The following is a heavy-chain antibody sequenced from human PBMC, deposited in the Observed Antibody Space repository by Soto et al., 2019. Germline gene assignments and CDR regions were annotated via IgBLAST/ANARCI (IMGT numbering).Heavy chain of an antibody. D-gene: IGHD3-3*01. Sequence: EVKLVQSGAEVKKAGEPLRISCQASGYSFSTYWIRWLRQMPGKGLEWMGMIDPGDSESIYSPSSQGHVTFSVDESISTAYLHWRSLKASDTATYYCARQGPDQIFGWDVWGQGTTVIVSS. CDR1: GYSFSTYW. V-gene: IGHV5-10-1*03. CDR3: ARQGPDQIFGWDV. CDR2: IDPGDSES. J-gene: IGHJ6*02.